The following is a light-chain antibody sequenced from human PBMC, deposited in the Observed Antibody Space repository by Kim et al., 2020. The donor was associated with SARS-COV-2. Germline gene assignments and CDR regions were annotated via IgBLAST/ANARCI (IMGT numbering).Light chain of an antibody. J-gene: IGKJ2*01. CDR3: QQYNHWPPMYN. Sequence: VMTQSPDTLSVSPGDRATLSCRASQNIGSNLAWYQVKPGQTPRLLIFGASTRASGIPGRFSGNGSGTEFTLSITTLQAVDFALYYCQQYNHWPPMYNFGQGTNLEI. CDR2: GAS. V-gene: IGKV3-15*01. CDR1: QNIGSN.